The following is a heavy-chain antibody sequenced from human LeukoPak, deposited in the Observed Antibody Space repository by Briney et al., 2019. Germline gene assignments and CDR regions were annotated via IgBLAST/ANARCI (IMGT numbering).Heavy chain of an antibody. D-gene: IGHD5-12*01. CDR1: GFTFSSYA. CDR2: ISYDGSNK. J-gene: IGHJ4*02. CDR3: ARDQREMATSPFDY. V-gene: IGHV3-30-3*01. Sequence: PGGSLRLSCAASGFTFSSYAMHWVRQAPGKGLEWVAVISYDGSNKYYAGSVKGRFTISRDNSKNTLYLQMNSLRAEDTAVYYCARDQREMATSPFDYWGQGTLVTVSS.